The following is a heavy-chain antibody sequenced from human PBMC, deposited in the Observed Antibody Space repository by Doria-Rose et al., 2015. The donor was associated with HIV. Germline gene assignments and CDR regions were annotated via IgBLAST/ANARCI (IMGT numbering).Heavy chain of an antibody. D-gene: IGHD3-3*01. CDR1: GFTVSNNY. CDR2: LYSDCTT. V-gene: IGHV3-53*01. Sequence: GLVQPGGSLKLSCAASGFTVSNNYMTWVRQAPGRGLEWVSLLYSDCTTYYADSVRGRFTISRDNSKNTLFLQMNDLRVEDTALYYCARELYSYGYYNYWGRGTLVTVSS. J-gene: IGHJ4*02. CDR3: ARELYSYGYYNY.